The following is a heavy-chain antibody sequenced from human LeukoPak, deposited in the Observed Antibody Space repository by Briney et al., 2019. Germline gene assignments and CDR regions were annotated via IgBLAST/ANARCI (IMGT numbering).Heavy chain of an antibody. D-gene: IGHD5-24*01. CDR1: GGSISSGSYY. Sequence: SQTLSLTCTVSGGSISSGSYYWSWIRQPAGKGLEWIGRIYTSGSTNYNPSLKSRFTISVDTSKNQFSLKLSSVTAADTAVYYCAREERGDGYNLYFDYWGQGTLVTVSS. CDR2: IYTSGST. V-gene: IGHV4-61*02. J-gene: IGHJ4*02. CDR3: AREERGDGYNLYFDY.